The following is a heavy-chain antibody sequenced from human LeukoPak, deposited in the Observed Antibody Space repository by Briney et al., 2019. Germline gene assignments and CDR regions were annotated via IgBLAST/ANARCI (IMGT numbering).Heavy chain of an antibody. J-gene: IGHJ6*03. D-gene: IGHD2-2*01. Sequence: GESLKISCKGSGYSFTSYWIGWVRQMPGKGLEWMGIIYPGDSDTRYSPSFQGQVTISADKSISTAYLQWSSLKASDTAMYYCARLPYCSSTSCYGGYYYYMDVWGKGTTVTVSS. CDR1: GYSFTSYW. V-gene: IGHV5-51*01. CDR3: ARLPYCSSTSCYGGYYYYMDV. CDR2: IYPGDSDT.